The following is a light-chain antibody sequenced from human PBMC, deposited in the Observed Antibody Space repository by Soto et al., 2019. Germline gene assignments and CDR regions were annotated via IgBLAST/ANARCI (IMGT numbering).Light chain of an antibody. CDR1: QSIDNN. CDR3: QQYNNWPGT. J-gene: IGKJ4*01. V-gene: IGKV3-15*01. Sequence: EIVLTQSPGTLSLSPGERVTLSCRASQSIDNNHLAWYQQRPGQAPRLLIYGASSRATGIPTRFSGSGSGTEFTLTIDSLQSEDFAIYFCQQYNNWPGTFGGGTKVDIK. CDR2: GAS.